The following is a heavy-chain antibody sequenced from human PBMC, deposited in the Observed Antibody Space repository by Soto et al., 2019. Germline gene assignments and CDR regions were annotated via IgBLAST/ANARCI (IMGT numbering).Heavy chain of an antibody. CDR1: GFIFSTYA. CDR3: ARNLQFIDWMGFYGMDV. Sequence: QVQLEESGGGVVQPGRSLRLSCVASGFIFSTYAMYWVHQAPGKGLEWVTFISYEGSKKDYADSVKGRFTISRDNSKNTVYLQMNSLRPEDTAVYYCARNLQFIDWMGFYGMDVWGQGATVTVSS. V-gene: IGHV3-30*04. CDR2: ISYEGSKK. D-gene: IGHD3-9*01. J-gene: IGHJ6*02.